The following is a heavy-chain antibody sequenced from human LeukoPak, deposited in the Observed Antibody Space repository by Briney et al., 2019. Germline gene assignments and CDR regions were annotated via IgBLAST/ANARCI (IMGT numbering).Heavy chain of an antibody. CDR1: GYSISSGYY. CDR2: IYHSGST. CDR3: ARDNIVVVAATKAYYFDY. J-gene: IGHJ4*02. V-gene: IGHV4-38-2*02. Sequence: SETLSLTCTVSGYSISSGYYWGWIRQPPGKGLEWIGSIYHSGSTYYNPSLKSRVTISVDTSKNQFSLKLSSVTAADTAVYYCARDNIVVVAATKAYYFDYWGQGALVTVSS. D-gene: IGHD2-15*01.